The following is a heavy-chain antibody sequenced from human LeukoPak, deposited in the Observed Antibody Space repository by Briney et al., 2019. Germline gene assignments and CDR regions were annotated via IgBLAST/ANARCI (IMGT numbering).Heavy chain of an antibody. CDR1: GFTFSNYA. CDR3: ARARTPLAAFSNDYFDY. V-gene: IGHV3-30*04. CDR2: ISYDGSNK. Sequence: PGGSLRLPCAASGFTFSNYAMHWVRQAPGKGLEWVAVISYDGSNKYYADSVKGRFTISRDNSKNTLYLQVNSLRAEDTAVCYCARARTPLAAFSNDYFDYWGQGTLVTVSS. J-gene: IGHJ4*01. D-gene: IGHD2/OR15-2a*01.